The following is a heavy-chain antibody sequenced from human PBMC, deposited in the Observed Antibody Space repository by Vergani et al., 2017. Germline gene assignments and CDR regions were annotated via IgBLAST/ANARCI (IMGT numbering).Heavy chain of an antibody. CDR2: IHHSGDT. D-gene: IGHD3-10*01. Sequence: QVQLQESGPGLVKPSETLTLTCDVSDSSIMTNPYWGWFRQSPGKGLEWIGCIHHSGDTHYNSSLKSRVSISIVSSSKFSLSLTSVTAADTAIYYCARHRGSVGFFPSSYFYGMDVWCHGTTVTVSS. J-gene: IGHJ6*02. CDR1: DSSIMTNPY. V-gene: IGHV4-38-2*01. CDR3: ARHRGSVGFFPSSYFYGMDV.